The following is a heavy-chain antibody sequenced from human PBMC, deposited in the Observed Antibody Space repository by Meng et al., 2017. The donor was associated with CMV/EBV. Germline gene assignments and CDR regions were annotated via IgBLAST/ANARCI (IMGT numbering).Heavy chain of an antibody. Sequence: LSLTCAASGFTFSNAWMSWVRQAPGKGLEWVGCIKSKTDGGTTDYAAPVKGRFTISRDDSKNTLYLQMNSLKTEDTAVYYCTTGHYYYGMDVWGQGTTVTVSS. CDR3: TTGHYYYGMDV. CDR2: IKSKTDGGTT. CDR1: GFTFSNAW. J-gene: IGHJ6*02. V-gene: IGHV3-15*01.